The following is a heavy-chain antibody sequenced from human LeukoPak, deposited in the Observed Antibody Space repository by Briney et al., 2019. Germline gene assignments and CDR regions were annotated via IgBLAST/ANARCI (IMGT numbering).Heavy chain of an antibody. D-gene: IGHD3-3*01. Sequence: PGRSLRLSCAASGFTFADYAMSWVRQAPGKGLEWVGFIRSKTYGGAADYGASVRGRFTIYRDDSKSIAYLQMNSLEIEDTAVYYCTRIGMAIIGRDPVDHWGQGTLVTVSS. CDR2: IRSKTYGGAA. J-gene: IGHJ4*02. CDR3: TRIGMAIIGRDPVDH. CDR1: GFTFADYA. V-gene: IGHV3-49*04.